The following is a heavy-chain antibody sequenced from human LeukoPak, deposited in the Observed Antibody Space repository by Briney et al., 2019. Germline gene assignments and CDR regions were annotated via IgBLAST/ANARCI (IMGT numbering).Heavy chain of an antibody. CDR2: IYYSGST. V-gene: IGHV4-39*07. CDR3: ARRCGRPAGYYYYYGMDV. J-gene: IGHJ6*02. D-gene: IGHD4/OR15-4a*01. CDR1: GGSISSSSYY. Sequence: SETLSLTCTVSGGSISSSSYYWGWIRQPPGKGLEWIGSIYYSGSTYYNPSLKSRVTISVDTSKNQFSLKLSSVTAADTAVYYCARRCGRPAGYYYYYGMDVWGQGTTVTVSS.